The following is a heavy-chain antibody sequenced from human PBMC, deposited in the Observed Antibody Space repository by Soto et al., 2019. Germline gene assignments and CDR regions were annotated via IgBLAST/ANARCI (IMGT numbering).Heavy chain of an antibody. CDR3: ATPQRIGNRNI. CDR1: GFTFISYS. Sequence: GGSLILSCAASGFTFISYSMNWVRQAPGKGLEWVSSISSSSSYIYYADSVKGRFTISRDNAKNSLYLQMNSLRAEDTAVYYCATPQRIGNRNIWGQGTMVSVSS. V-gene: IGHV3-21*01. D-gene: IGHD1-26*01. J-gene: IGHJ3*02. CDR2: ISSSSSYI.